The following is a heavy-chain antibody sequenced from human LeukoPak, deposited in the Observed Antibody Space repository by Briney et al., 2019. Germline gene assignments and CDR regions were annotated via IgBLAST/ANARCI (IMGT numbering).Heavy chain of an antibody. CDR3: TRDHSSSLDY. D-gene: IGHD6-13*01. V-gene: IGHV3-74*01. CDR1: GFTFSNAW. Sequence: GGSLRLSCAASGFTFSNAWMSWVRQAPGKGLVWVSRLNSDGSSTSYADSVKGRFTISRDNAKNTLYLQMNSLRAEDTAVYYCTRDHSSSLDYWGQGTLVTVSS. J-gene: IGHJ4*02. CDR2: LNSDGSST.